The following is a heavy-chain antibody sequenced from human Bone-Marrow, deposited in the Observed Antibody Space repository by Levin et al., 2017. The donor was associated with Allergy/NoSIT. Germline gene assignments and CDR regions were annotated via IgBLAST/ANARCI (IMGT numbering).Heavy chain of an antibody. CDR1: GFTVSSNY. Sequence: GGSLRLSCAASGFTVSSNYMSWVRQAPGKGLEWVSTIYTSGNTYYTDSVKGRFTVSRDNSKNTVYLQMNSLRAEDTAVYYCASDSGGDDSSPFNDYWGQGTLVTVSS. CDR2: IYTSGNT. J-gene: IGHJ4*02. D-gene: IGHD5-12*01. V-gene: IGHV3-66*01. CDR3: ASDSGGDDSSPFNDY.